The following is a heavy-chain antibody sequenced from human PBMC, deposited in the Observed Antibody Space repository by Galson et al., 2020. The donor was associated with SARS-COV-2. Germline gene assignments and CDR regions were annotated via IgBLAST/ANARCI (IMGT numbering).Heavy chain of an antibody. CDR2: ISRGSGII. J-gene: IGHJ6*03. Sequence: GGSLRLSCAASGFTFSSYSMNWVRQAPGKGLEWVSYISRGSGIIYYADSVKGRFTVSRGNAKNSLFLQMNSLRADDTAVYYCARVHLPRIAAAATLTNYYYHMDVWGKGTTVTVSS. V-gene: IGHV3-48*01. CDR3: ARVHLPRIAAAATLTNYYYHMDV. D-gene: IGHD6-13*01. CDR1: GFTFSSYS.